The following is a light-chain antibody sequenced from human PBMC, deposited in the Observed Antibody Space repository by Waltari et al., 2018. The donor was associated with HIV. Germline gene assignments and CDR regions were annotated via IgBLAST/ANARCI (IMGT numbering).Light chain of an antibody. J-gene: IGLJ3*02. Sequence: QSVLTQPPSASGTPGQRVTIPCSGSSSTIGSNPVNWYQQLPGTAPKLLMYSNNQRPSGVPDRFSGSKSGTSASLVISGLQSEDEGDYYCAAWDDSLKGVFGGGTKLTVL. CDR3: AAWDDSLKGV. CDR1: SSTIGSNP. V-gene: IGLV1-44*01. CDR2: SNN.